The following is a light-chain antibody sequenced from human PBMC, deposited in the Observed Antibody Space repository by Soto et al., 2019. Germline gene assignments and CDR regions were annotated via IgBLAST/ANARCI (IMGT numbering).Light chain of an antibody. Sequence: QSVLTQPPSASGTPGQRVTISCSGSSSNIGSNYVYWYQQLPGTAPKLLIYRNNQRPSGVPDRFSGSKSGTSASLAISGLRSEDEADYYCAAWDDSLNGLYVFGTGTKLTVL. V-gene: IGLV1-47*01. CDR2: RNN. J-gene: IGLJ1*01. CDR3: AAWDDSLNGLYV. CDR1: SSNIGSNY.